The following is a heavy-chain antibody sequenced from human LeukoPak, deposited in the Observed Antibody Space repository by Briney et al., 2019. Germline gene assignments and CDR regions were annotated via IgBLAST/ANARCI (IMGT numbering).Heavy chain of an antibody. D-gene: IGHD2-15*01. V-gene: IGHV1-2*02. CDR2: INPNSGGT. CDR3: AKCPDYLVGGYFFYMDV. Sequence: GASVKVSCKASGYTFTNYYIHWVRQAPGQGLEWMGWINPNSGGTNYAPKFQGRVTMTRDTSISTAYMELSRLKSDDTAVYYCAKCPDYLVGGYFFYMDVWGKGTTVTVSS. J-gene: IGHJ6*03. CDR1: GYTFTNYY.